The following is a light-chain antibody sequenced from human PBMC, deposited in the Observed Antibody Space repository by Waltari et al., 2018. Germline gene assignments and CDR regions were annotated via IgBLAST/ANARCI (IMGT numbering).Light chain of an antibody. CDR3: QQTYSNFRT. V-gene: IGKV1-39*01. J-gene: IGKJ1*01. CDR1: QRFSGY. Sequence: DIQMTQSPSSLPASVGDSVTITCRTSQRFSGYLNWYQQKPGQAPKLLIYAASSLQSGVPSMFSGSGFGTDFTLTINGLQPEDFAVYYCQQTYSNFRTFGQGTKVDVK. CDR2: AAS.